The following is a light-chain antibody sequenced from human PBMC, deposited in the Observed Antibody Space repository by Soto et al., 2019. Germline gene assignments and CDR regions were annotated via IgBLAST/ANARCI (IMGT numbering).Light chain of an antibody. J-gene: IGLJ1*01. CDR3: TSYAGTYSFFYV. CDR1: SRDLGAYNY. V-gene: IGLV2-8*01. CDR2: EVS. Sequence: QSALTQPPSASGTPGQSVNISCTGNSRDLGAYNYVSWYQQLPGKAPKLIIYEVSKRPSGVPDRFSGSKSGNTASLTVSGLQAEDEADYYCTSYAGTYSFFYVFGTGTKVTVL.